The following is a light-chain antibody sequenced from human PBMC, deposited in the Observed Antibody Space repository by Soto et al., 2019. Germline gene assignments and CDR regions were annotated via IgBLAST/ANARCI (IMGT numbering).Light chain of an antibody. CDR2: GAS. V-gene: IGKV3-11*01. CDR3: LQDHDDSWT. J-gene: IGKJ1*01. CDR1: QSVSYY. Sequence: EIVLTQSPVTLSLSPGERATLSCRASQSVSYYLAWYQQKPGQAPRLLIYGASNRATGIPDRFRGSRSGTEFTLTVSSLQPEDFATYYCLQDHDDSWTFGQGTKVDIK.